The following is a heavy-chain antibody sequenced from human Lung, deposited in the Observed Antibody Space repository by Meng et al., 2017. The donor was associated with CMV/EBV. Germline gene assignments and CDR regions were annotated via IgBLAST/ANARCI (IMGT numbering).Heavy chain of an antibody. V-gene: IGHV3-23*01. J-gene: IGHJ6*02. Sequence: SCASSGFSFNSYAMTWVRQAPGKGLEWVSGISGSGGSTYYADSVKGRFTISRDNSKNTLFVQMNSLRAEDTAVYYCARFACTGSSGWLGYGMDVWGPGNXV. CDR1: GFSFNSYA. D-gene: IGHD6-19*01. CDR2: ISGSGGST. CDR3: ARFACTGSSGWLGYGMDV.